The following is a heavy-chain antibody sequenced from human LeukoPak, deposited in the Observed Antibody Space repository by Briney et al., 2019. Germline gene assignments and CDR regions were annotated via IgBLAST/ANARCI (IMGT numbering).Heavy chain of an antibody. Sequence: SETLSLTCAVYGGSFSGYYWSWIRQPPGKGLEWIGEINHSGSTNYNPSLKSRVTMSVDTSTHQFSLNLSSLTAADTAVYYCAREATGAGGSEYPYYVDHWGQGTLVTVSS. CDR3: AREATGAGGSEYPYYVDH. V-gene: IGHV4-34*01. CDR1: GGSFSGYY. CDR2: INHSGST. J-gene: IGHJ4*02. D-gene: IGHD1-26*01.